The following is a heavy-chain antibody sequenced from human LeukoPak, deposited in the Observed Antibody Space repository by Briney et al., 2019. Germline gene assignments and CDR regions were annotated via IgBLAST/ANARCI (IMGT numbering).Heavy chain of an antibody. CDR1: GFTFSSYG. CDR3: AKDGGSDPDSFDI. Sequence: GGSLRLSCTASGFTFSSYGMSWVRQAPEKGLQWVSAISGGGVSTYYADSVKGRFTISRDNTKNSLYLQMNSLRAEDTAVYYCAKDGGSDPDSFDIWGQGTMVTASS. J-gene: IGHJ3*02. D-gene: IGHD2-15*01. V-gene: IGHV3-23*01. CDR2: ISGGGVST.